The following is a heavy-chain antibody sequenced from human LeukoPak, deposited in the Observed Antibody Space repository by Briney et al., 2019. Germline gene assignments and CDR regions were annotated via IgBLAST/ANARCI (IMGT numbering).Heavy chain of an antibody. V-gene: IGHV3-33*06. Sequence: GGSLRLSCAASGFTFSSYGMHWVRQAPGKGLEWVAVIWYDGSNKYCADSVKGRFTISRDNSKNTLYLQMNSLRAEDTAVYYCAKEGYYDSSGYYVYYFDYWGQGTLVTVSS. J-gene: IGHJ4*02. CDR2: IWYDGSNK. CDR1: GFTFSSYG. CDR3: AKEGYYDSSGYYVYYFDY. D-gene: IGHD3-22*01.